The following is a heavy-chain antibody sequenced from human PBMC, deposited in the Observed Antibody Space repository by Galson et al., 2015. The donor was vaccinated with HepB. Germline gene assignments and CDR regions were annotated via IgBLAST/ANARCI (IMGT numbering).Heavy chain of an antibody. Sequence: QSGAEMKKPGESLKISCKASGYTFTDYWIGWVRQMPGRGLEWIGIIYPGDFDTRYSPSFQGQVTISADKSSSTAFLRWSSLRAPDTAMYYCVRRGSYYYDSSGYSSVDFWGQGTLVIVSS. J-gene: IGHJ4*02. CDR1: GYTFTDYW. D-gene: IGHD3-22*01. CDR2: IYPGDFDT. V-gene: IGHV5-51*01. CDR3: VRRGSYYYDSSGYSSVDF.